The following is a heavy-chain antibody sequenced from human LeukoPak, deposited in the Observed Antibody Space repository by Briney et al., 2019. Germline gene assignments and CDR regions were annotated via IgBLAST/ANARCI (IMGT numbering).Heavy chain of an antibody. J-gene: IGHJ4*02. CDR2: VYLGGTT. CDR1: GGSISSLNL. D-gene: IGHD6-19*01. V-gene: IGHV4-4*02. CDR3: AGLEGRYSTDWFYFFDY. Sequence: SGTLSLTCIVSGGSISSLNLWRWPRQPPGKGLEWIGEVYLGGTTNFNPSLKSRVTILIDKSKNQLSLQLTSVTAADTAVYYCAGLEGRYSTDWFYFFDYWGQGALVTVSS.